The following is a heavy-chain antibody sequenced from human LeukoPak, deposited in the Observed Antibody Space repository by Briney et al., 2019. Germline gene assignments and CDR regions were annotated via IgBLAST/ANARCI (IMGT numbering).Heavy chain of an antibody. Sequence: PGRSLRLTCAASGFTFSTYGMHWVRQAPGKGLEWVAVISYDGSNKYYADSVKGRFTISRDDSKNTLYLQMNSLRAEDTAVYYCAKGLVKTIMTHFDYWGQGTLVTVSP. CDR1: GFTFSTYG. V-gene: IGHV3-30*18. J-gene: IGHJ4*02. CDR3: AKGLVKTIMTHFDY. D-gene: IGHD1-26*01. CDR2: ISYDGSNK.